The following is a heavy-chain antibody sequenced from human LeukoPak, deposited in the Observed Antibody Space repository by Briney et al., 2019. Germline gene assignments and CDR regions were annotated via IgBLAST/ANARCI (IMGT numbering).Heavy chain of an antibody. CDR2: ISGSGGST. D-gene: IGHD5-12*01. CDR3: ARIRYSGYVDFDY. CDR1: GFTFSSYG. Sequence: GGTLRLSCAASGFTFSSYGMSWVRQAPGKGLEWVSAISGSGGSTYYADSVKGRFTISRDNSKNTLYLQMNSLRAEDTAVYYCARIRYSGYVDFDYWGQGTLVTVSS. V-gene: IGHV3-23*01. J-gene: IGHJ4*02.